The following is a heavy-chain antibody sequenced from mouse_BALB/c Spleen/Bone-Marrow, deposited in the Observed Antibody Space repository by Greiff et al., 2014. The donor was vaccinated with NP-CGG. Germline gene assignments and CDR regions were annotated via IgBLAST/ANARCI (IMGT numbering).Heavy chain of an antibody. Sequence: EVMLVESGAELVKPGASVKLSRTPSGFNIKDTHMHWVKQRPEQGLEWIGRIDPANGNTKYDPNFQGKATITADTSSNTAYLQPSSLTSEDTAVYYCARDYANTAWFASWGQGTLVTVS. CDR3: ARDYANTAWFAS. CDR1: GFNIKDTH. D-gene: IGHD1-1*01. V-gene: IGHV14-3*02. J-gene: IGHJ3*01. CDR2: IDPANGNT.